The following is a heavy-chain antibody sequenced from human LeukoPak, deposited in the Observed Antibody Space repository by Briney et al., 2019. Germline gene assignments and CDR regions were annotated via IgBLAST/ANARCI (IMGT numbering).Heavy chain of an antibody. J-gene: IGHJ4*02. Sequence: SETLSLTCTVSGGSISSYYWSWIRQPAGKGVECIGRIYTSGSTNYNPSLKSRVTMSVDTSKNQFSLELSSVTAADTAVYHCARGSSSWGFDYWGQGTLVTVSS. CDR3: ARGSSSWGFDY. D-gene: IGHD6-13*01. CDR2: IYTSGST. CDR1: GGSISSYY. V-gene: IGHV4-4*07.